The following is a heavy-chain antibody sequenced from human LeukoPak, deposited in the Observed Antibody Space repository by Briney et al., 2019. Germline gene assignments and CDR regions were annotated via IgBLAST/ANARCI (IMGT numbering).Heavy chain of an antibody. CDR1: GGSITNYY. J-gene: IGHJ4*02. V-gene: IGHV4-59*12. CDR2: ISYSGST. CDR3: ARDSYFGSGNYYIDY. D-gene: IGHD3-10*01. Sequence: SETLSLTCTVSGGSITNYYWTWIRQPPGKGLEWIGYISYSGSTNYNPSLKSRVTISVDTSKNQFSLRLTSVTAADTAVYYCARDSYFGSGNYYIDYWGQGTLVTVSS.